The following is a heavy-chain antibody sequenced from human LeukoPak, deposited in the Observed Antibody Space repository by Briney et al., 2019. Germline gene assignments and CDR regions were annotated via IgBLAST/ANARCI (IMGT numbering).Heavy chain of an antibody. D-gene: IGHD3-16*02. CDR1: GGSISSYY. CDR3: AREGSSIVRYNWFDP. V-gene: IGHV4-4*07. CDR2: IYTSGST. J-gene: IGHJ5*02. Sequence: KTSETLSLTCTVSGGSISSYYWSWIRQPAGKGLEWIGRIYTSGSTNYNPSLKSRVTMSVDTSKNQFSLKLSSVTAADTAVYYCAREGSSIVRYNWFDPWGQGTLVTVSS.